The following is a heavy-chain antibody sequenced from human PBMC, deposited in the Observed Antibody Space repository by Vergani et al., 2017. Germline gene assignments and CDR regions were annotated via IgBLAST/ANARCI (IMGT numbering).Heavy chain of an antibody. Sequence: EVQLVESGGGLVQPGGSLRLSCAASGFTFSSYWMSWVRQAPGKGLEWVANIKQDGSEKYYVDSVKGRFTISRDNAKNALYLQMNSRRAEDPAVYYCARRNLEVIAIAGWFDPWGQGTLVTVSS. CDR2: IKQDGSEK. J-gene: IGHJ5*02. D-gene: IGHD2-21*01. CDR3: ARRNLEVIAIAGWFDP. CDR1: GFTFSSYW. V-gene: IGHV3-7*01.